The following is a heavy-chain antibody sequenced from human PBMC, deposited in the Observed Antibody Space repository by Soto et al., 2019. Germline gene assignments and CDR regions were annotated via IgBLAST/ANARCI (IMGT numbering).Heavy chain of an antibody. V-gene: IGHV1-2*02. Sequence: QVQLVQSGAEVKKPGASVKVSCKASGYTFTGYYMHWVRQAPGQGLEWMGWINPNSGGTSYAQNFQGRVTMTRDTSTSTAYMELSRLTSDDTAVYYCARGDIMVEPACPLDYWGQGTLVTVSS. J-gene: IGHJ4*02. CDR3: ARGDIMVEPACPLDY. CDR1: GYTFTGYY. CDR2: INPNSGGT. D-gene: IGHD2-2*01.